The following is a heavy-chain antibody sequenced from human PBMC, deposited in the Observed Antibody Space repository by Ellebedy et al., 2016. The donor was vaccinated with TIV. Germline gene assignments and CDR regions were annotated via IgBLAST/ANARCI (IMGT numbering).Heavy chain of an antibody. CDR2: TYYRSKWYT. J-gene: IGHJ2*01. CDR1: GDSVSSNSAR. CDR3: ARGAYQSNPWYFDL. V-gene: IGHV6-1*01. Sequence: SQTLSLTCAISGDSVSSNSARWNWIRQSPSRGLEWLARTYYRSKWYTDYAVSVKSRITVNTDTSKNQFSLQLNSVTPEDTAVYYCARGAYQSNPWYFDLWGRGTLVTVSS.